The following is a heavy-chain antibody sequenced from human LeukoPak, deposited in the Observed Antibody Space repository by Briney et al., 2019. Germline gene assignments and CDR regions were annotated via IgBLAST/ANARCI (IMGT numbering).Heavy chain of an antibody. CDR3: ARDPITMIVVGAVSANYYGMDV. CDR2: INPNSGGT. V-gene: IGHV1-2*02. D-gene: IGHD3-22*01. Sequence: ASVKVSCKASGYTFTGYYMHWVRQAPGQGLEWMGWINPNSGGTNYAQKLQGRVTMTTDTSTSTAYMELRSLRSDDTAVYYCARDPITMIVVGAVSANYYGMDVWGQGTTVTVSS. J-gene: IGHJ6*02. CDR1: GYTFTGYY.